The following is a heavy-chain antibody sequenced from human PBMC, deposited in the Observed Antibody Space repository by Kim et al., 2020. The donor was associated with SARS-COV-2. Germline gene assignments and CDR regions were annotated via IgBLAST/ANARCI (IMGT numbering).Heavy chain of an antibody. J-gene: IGHJ4*02. CDR3: ARVTNMVATIERDY. D-gene: IGHD5-12*01. Sequence: ADSVRGRLTISRDNAKTSLYLQMNSLRAEDTAVYYCARVTNMVATIERDYWGQGTLVTVSS. V-gene: IGHV3-21*01.